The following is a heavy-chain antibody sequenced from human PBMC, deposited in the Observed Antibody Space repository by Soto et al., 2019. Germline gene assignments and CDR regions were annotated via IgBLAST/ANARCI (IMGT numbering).Heavy chain of an antibody. CDR3: ARESEDLTSNFDY. CDR2: ISSNTNYI. V-gene: IGHV3-21*06. CDR1: GFTFTRYS. J-gene: IGHJ4*02. Sequence: EVQLVESGGGLVKPGGSLRLSCAASGFTFTRYSMNWVRQAPGKGLEWVSSISSNTNYIYYGDSMKGRFTISRDNGKNSLYLEIHSLRAEDTAVYYCARESEDLTSNFDYWGQGTLVTVSS.